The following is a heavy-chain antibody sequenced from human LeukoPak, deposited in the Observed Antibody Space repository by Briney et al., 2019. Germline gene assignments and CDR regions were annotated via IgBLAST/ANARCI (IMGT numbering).Heavy chain of an antibody. J-gene: IGHJ4*02. Sequence: GGSLRLSCAASGFTFSSYSMNWVRQAPGKGLEWVSSISSSSSYIYYADSVKGRFTISRDNAKNSLYLQMNSLRAEDTAVYYCVRDRLGDFYFDYWGQGTLVTVSS. CDR2: ISSSSSYI. CDR3: VRDRLGDFYFDY. D-gene: IGHD3-16*01. CDR1: GFTFSSYS. V-gene: IGHV3-21*01.